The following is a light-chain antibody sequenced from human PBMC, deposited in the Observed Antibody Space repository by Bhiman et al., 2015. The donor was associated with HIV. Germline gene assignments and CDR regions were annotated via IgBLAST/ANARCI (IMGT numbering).Light chain of an antibody. CDR1: SSNIGAGFD. J-gene: IGLJ3*02. CDR3: QSYDNSLNGWV. Sequence: QPVLTQPPSVSGAPGQRVSISCTGSSSNIGAGFDVHWYRHLPGTAPKLLIYHDTNRPSGVPDRFSGSKSGTSASLAITGLQAEDEADYYCQSYDNSLNGWVFGGGTKLTVL. V-gene: IGLV1-40*01. CDR2: HDT.